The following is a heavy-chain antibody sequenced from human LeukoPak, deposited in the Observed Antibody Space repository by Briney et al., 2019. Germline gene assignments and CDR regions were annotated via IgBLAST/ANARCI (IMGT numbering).Heavy chain of an antibody. Sequence: PSETLSLTCTVSGYSISSGYYWGWIRQPPGKGLEWIGSIYHSGSTYYNPSLKSRVTISVDTSKNQFSLKLSSVTAADTAVYYCARSRRDSSGYYPNDAFDIWGQGTMVTVSS. CDR2: IYHSGST. D-gene: IGHD3-22*01. J-gene: IGHJ3*02. CDR3: ARSRRDSSGYYPNDAFDI. CDR1: GYSISSGYY. V-gene: IGHV4-38-2*02.